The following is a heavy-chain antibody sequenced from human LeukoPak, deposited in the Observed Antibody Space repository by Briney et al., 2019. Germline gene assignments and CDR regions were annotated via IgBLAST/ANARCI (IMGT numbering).Heavy chain of an antibody. Sequence: SETLSLTCAVYGGSFSGYYWSWIRQPPGKGLEWIGEINNSGSTNYNPSLKSRVTISVDTSKNQFSLKLSSVTAADTAVYYCARTTEGGYTYDYFYYYYTDVWGKGTTVTISS. CDR2: INNSGST. D-gene: IGHD5-18*01. V-gene: IGHV4-34*01. CDR1: GGSFSGYY. J-gene: IGHJ6*03. CDR3: ARTTEGGYTYDYFYYYYTDV.